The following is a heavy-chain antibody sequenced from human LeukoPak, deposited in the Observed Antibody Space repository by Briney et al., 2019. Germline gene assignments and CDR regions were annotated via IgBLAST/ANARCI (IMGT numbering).Heavy chain of an antibody. V-gene: IGHV4-4*02. D-gene: IGHD3-9*01. Sequence: SETLSLTCTVSGGSISRSNWWSWVRQPPGKGLEWIGEIHDTGSTNYNPPLKSRVTMSLNKSKNQFSLNLNSVTAADTAVYYCATYYDILSGYTFDYWGQGTLVAVSS. CDR2: IHDTGST. CDR3: ATYYDILSGYTFDY. CDR1: GGSISRSNW. J-gene: IGHJ4*02.